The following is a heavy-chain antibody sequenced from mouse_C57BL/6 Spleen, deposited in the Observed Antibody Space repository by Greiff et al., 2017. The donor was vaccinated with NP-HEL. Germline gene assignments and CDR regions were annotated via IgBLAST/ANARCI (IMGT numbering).Heavy chain of an antibody. CDR2: IYPGSGNT. CDR1: GYSFTSYY. D-gene: IGHD3-2*02. CDR3: ARSSSGGDYFDY. Sequence: VKLQESGPELVKPGASVKISCKASGYSFTSYYIHWVKQRPGQGLEWIGWIYPGSGNTKYNEKFKGKATLTADTSSSTAYMQLSSLTSEDSAVYYSARSSSGGDYFDYWGQGTTLTVSS. J-gene: IGHJ2*01. V-gene: IGHV1-66*01.